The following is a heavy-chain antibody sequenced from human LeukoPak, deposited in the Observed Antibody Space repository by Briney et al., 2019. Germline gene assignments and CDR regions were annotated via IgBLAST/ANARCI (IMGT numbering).Heavy chain of an antibody. V-gene: IGHV4-59*12. CDR2: IYYSGST. J-gene: IGHJ6*03. Sequence: PSETLSLTCTVSGGSISSYYWSWIRQPPGKGLEWIGYIYYSGSTNYNPSLKSRVTISVDTSKNQFSLKLSSVTAADTAVYYCARDIRRAAASPYYYMDVWGKGTTVTVSS. CDR3: ARDIRRAAASPYYYMDV. CDR1: GGSISSYY. D-gene: IGHD6-13*01.